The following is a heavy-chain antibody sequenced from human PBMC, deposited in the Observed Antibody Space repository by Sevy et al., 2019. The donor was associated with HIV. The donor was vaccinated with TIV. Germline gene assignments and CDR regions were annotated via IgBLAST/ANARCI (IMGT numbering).Heavy chain of an antibody. CDR3: VIPFSGGGGGY. Sequence: GGSLRLSCAGSGFTFSTYAMHWVRQTPGRGLEWVSTISYDELNKYYRDSVKGRFAISKDNSKNTQYLQMNSLGVEDTAVYYCVIPFSGGGGGYWGQGTLVTVSS. J-gene: IGHJ4*02. CDR1: GFTFSTYA. V-gene: IGHV3-30*09. D-gene: IGHD2-21*01. CDR2: ISYDELNK.